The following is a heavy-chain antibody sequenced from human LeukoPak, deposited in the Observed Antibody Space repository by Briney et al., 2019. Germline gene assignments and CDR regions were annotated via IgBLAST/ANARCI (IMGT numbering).Heavy chain of an antibody. CDR1: GFTFDDYA. CDR3: AKLYYYDSSGYEDDAFDI. V-gene: IGHV3-9*01. D-gene: IGHD3-22*01. Sequence: GRSLRLSCAASGFTFDDYAMHWVRQAPGKGLEWVSGISWNSGSIGYADSVKGRFTISRDNAKNSLYLQMNSLRAEDTALYYCAKLYYYDSSGYEDDAFDIWGQGTMVTVSS. CDR2: ISWNSGSI. J-gene: IGHJ3*02.